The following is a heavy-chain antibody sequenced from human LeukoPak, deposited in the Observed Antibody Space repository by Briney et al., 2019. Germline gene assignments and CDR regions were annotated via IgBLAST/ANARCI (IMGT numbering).Heavy chain of an antibody. V-gene: IGHV3-21*01. CDR3: ASEYSGSYLMDV. Sequence: AGSLRLCCAATGFTFSSYSMNWVRQAPGKGLEWVSSISSSSSSIYYAAPVEGRFTISRDNAKNSLYLQLNSLRPEDTAVYYCASEYSGSYLMDVWGQGTTVTVSS. CDR2: ISSSSSSI. CDR1: GFTFSSYS. J-gene: IGHJ6*02. D-gene: IGHD1-26*01.